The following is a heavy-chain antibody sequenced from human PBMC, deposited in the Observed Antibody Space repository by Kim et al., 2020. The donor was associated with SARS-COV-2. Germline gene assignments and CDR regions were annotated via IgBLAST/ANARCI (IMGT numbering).Heavy chain of an antibody. CDR3: ARGETGDMSPDY. CDR1: GFTFSDHY. CDR2: TRNKANSYTT. V-gene: IGHV3-72*01. Sequence: GGSLRLSCAASGFTFSDHYMDWVRQAPGKGLEWVGRTRNKANSYTTEYAASVKGRFTISRDDSKNSLYLQMNSLKTEDTAVYYCARGETGDMSPDYWGQGTLVTVSS. D-gene: IGHD7-27*01. J-gene: IGHJ4*02.